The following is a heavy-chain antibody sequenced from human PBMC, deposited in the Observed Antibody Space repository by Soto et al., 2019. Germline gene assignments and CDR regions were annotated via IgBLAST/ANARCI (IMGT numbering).Heavy chain of an antibody. CDR2: ISSSSSTI. Sequence: PGGSLRLSCAASGFTFSSYSMNWVRQAPGKGLEWFSYISSSSSTIYYADSVKGRFTISRDNAKNSLYLQMNSLRAEDTAVYYCASRIAAAGTLHYYYYYGMDVWGQGTTVTVSS. CDR1: GFTFSSYS. V-gene: IGHV3-48*01. CDR3: ASRIAAAGTLHYYYYYGMDV. D-gene: IGHD6-13*01. J-gene: IGHJ6*02.